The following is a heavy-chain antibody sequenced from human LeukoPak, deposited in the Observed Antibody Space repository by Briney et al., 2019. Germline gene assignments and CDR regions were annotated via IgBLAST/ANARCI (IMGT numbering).Heavy chain of an antibody. CDR3: ARGRGVKYNSDRIYSFDY. D-gene: IGHD1-1*01. Sequence: PSATLSLTCAVDAASFSDYYWSCIRQPPGKGLEWSVEINHSGSTNYNPSLKTRVTISIDTSNNQFSLKLSSVTAADTAVYYCARGRGVKYNSDRIYSFDYWGQGTLVTVSS. J-gene: IGHJ4*02. CDR1: AASFSDYY. V-gene: IGHV4-34*01. CDR2: INHSGST.